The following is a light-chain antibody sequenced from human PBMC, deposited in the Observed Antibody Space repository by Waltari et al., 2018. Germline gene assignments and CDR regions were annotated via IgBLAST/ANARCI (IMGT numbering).Light chain of an antibody. J-gene: IGKJ2*01. CDR1: QRINGN. Sequence: EIVMTQSPATLSVSPGETATLSWRASQRINGNLTWYQQNPGQAPRVLFFGASTRATGIPARFSGRGSGTEFTLTISSLQSEDFAVYYCQQYDSLPYTFGHGTSLEIK. CDR2: GAS. V-gene: IGKV3-15*01. CDR3: QQYDSLPYT.